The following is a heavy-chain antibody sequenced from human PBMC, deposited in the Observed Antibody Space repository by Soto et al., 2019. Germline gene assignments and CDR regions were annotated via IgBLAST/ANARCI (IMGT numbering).Heavy chain of an antibody. CDR3: AKERDFWSGSPTFDP. Sequence: GGSLRLSCAASGFTFRSYAMHWVRQAPGKGLEWVAIISYDGSSKYSADSVKGRFTISRDNSKNTLYLQMSSLRAEDTAVYYCAKERDFWSGSPTFDPWGQGTLVTVSS. D-gene: IGHD3-3*01. V-gene: IGHV3-30*04. CDR2: ISYDGSSK. J-gene: IGHJ5*02. CDR1: GFTFRSYA.